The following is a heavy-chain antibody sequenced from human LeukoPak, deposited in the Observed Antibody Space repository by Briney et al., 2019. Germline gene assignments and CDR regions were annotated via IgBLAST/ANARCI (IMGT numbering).Heavy chain of an antibody. CDR3: ASSSWSRSNWFDP. CDR2: IHSGGST. CDR1: GFTVNSNY. J-gene: IGHJ5*02. Sequence: GGSLGLSCAASGFTVNSNYMTWVRQAPGKGLEWVSVIHSGGSTFYADFVKGRFTISRDNSKNTLYLQMNSLRTDDTAVYYCASSSWSRSNWFDPWGQGTLVTVSS. D-gene: IGHD6-13*01. V-gene: IGHV3-66*02.